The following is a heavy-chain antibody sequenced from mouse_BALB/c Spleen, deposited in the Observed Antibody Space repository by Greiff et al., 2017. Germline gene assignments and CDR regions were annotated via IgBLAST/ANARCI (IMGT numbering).Heavy chain of an antibody. CDR3: ARDPGY. CDR1: GFTFSDYY. CDR2: ISDGGSYT. Sequence: EVQGVESGGGLVKPGGSLKLSCAASGFTFSDYYMYWVRKTPEKRLEWVATISDGGSYTYYPDSVKGRFTISRDNAKNNLYLQMSSLKSEDTAMYYCARDPGYWGQGTTLTVSS. V-gene: IGHV5-4*02. J-gene: IGHJ2*01.